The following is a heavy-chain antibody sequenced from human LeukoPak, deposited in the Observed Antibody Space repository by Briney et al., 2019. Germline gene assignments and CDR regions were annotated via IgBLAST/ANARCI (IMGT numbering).Heavy chain of an antibody. CDR2: IKQDGSEK. D-gene: IGHD1-14*01. V-gene: IGHV3-7*01. CDR3: ARDGFYYYYYMDI. CDR1: GDSFISHT. Sequence: GGSLRLSCAGSGDSFISHTMIWVRQAPGKGLEWVANIKQDGSEKYYVDSVKGRFTISRDNAKNSLYLQMNSLRAEDTAVYYCARDGFYYYYYMDIWGKGTTVTVSS. J-gene: IGHJ6*03.